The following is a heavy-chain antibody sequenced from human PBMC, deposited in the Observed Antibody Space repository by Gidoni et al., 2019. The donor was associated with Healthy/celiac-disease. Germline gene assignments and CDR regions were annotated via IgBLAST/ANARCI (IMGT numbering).Heavy chain of an antibody. D-gene: IGHD3-10*01. V-gene: IGHV3-7*01. J-gene: IGHJ4*02. CDR3: ARGISGSGSYYYFDY. CDR1: GFTFSSYW. Sequence: EVQLVESGGGLVQPGGSLRLSCAASGFTFSSYWMSWVRQAPGKGREGVANIKQDGSEKDYVDTVKGRFTIARDNAKNSLYLQMNSLRAEDTAVYYCARGISGSGSYYYFDYWGQGTLVTVSS. CDR2: IKQDGSEK.